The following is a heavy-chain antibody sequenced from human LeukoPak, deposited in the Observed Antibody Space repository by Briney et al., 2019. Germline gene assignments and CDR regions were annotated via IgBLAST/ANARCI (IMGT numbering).Heavy chain of an antibody. CDR3: AKEYCSGGSCYGMDV. Sequence: GGSLRLSCAASGFTFSSYAMSWVRQAPGKGLEWVSAISGSGGSTYYADSVEGRFTISRDNSKNTLYLQMNSLRAEDTAIYYCAKEYCSGGSCYGMDVWGQGTTVTVSS. CDR1: GFTFSSYA. D-gene: IGHD2-15*01. V-gene: IGHV3-23*01. CDR2: ISGSGGST. J-gene: IGHJ6*02.